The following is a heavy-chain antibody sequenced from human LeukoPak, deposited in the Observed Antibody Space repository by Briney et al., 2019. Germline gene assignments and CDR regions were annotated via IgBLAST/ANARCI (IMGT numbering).Heavy chain of an antibody. Sequence: GGSLRLSCAASGFTFSSYWMSWVRQAPGKGLEWVANIKQDGSEKYYVDSVKGRFTISRDNAKNSLYLQMNSLRAEDTAVYYCAREGPYSNYLAYYYYYMDVWGKGTTVTVSS. V-gene: IGHV3-7*01. CDR3: AREGPYSNYLAYYYYYMDV. J-gene: IGHJ6*03. CDR1: GFTFSSYW. D-gene: IGHD4-11*01. CDR2: IKQDGSEK.